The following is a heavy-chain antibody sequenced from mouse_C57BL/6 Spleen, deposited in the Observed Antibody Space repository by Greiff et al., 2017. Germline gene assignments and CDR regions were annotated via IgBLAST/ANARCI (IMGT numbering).Heavy chain of an antibody. V-gene: IGHV1-55*01. CDR2: IYPGSGST. Sequence: QVQLQQPGAELVKPGASVKMSCKASGYTFTSYWITWVKQRPGQGLEWIGDIYPGSGSTNYNEKFKSKATLTVDTSSSTAYMQLSSLTSEDSAVYYCARKEDYDTYWYFDVWGTGTTVTVSS. CDR3: ARKEDYDTYWYFDV. CDR1: GYTFTSYW. J-gene: IGHJ1*03. D-gene: IGHD2-4*01.